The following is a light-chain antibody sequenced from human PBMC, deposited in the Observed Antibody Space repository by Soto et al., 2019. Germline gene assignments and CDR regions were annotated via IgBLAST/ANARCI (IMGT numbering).Light chain of an antibody. V-gene: IGKV3-20*01. CDR1: QRVNAND. CDR2: GAS. Sequence: EVVLTQSPGTLSLSPGERVTLSCRASQRVNANDLAWYQQKRGQAPRLLIFGASIRVPGIPERFSGSGSGTDFTLSISRLEPEDSAMYFCKQCGAPPYTFGQGTNLEIK. J-gene: IGKJ2*01. CDR3: KQCGAPPYT.